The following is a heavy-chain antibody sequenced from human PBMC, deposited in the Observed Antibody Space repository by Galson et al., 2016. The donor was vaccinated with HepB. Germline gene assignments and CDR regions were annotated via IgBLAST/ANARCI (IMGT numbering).Heavy chain of an antibody. J-gene: IGHJ4*02. D-gene: IGHD2-15*01. Sequence: SLRLSCAASGFTFNTFAMHWVRQAPGKGLEWLAFIPYDGSITYYADSVKGRFSISRDNSKDTLYLQVNSLRAEDTAVYYCARDRRPIYCRGGSCYYYLDYWGQGTLVTVSS. CDR1: GFTFNTFA. CDR3: ARDRRPIYCRGGSCYYYLDY. V-gene: IGHV3-30-3*01. CDR2: IPYDGSIT.